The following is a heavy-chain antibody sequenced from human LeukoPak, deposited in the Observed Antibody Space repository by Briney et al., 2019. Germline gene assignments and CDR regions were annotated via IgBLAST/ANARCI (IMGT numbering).Heavy chain of an antibody. Sequence: SETLSLTCAVYGGSFIGYDWTWIRQPPGKRLEWIGEINHSGGTNYNPSLKSRVTMSVDTSKNQFSLKLSSVTAADTAVYYCASLARGGNWFDPWGQGTLVTVSS. CDR1: GGSFIGYD. CDR3: ASLARGGNWFDP. CDR2: INHSGGT. D-gene: IGHD6-6*01. V-gene: IGHV4-34*01. J-gene: IGHJ5*02.